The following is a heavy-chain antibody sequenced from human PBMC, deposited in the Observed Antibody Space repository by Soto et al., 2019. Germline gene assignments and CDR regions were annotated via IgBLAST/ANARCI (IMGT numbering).Heavy chain of an antibody. D-gene: IGHD3-9*01. V-gene: IGHV3-23*01. CDR3: AKDGRYFDWLEHGDP. CDR1: GFTFSSYA. J-gene: IGHJ5*02. Sequence: GGSLRLSCAASGFTFSSYAMSWVRQAPGKGLEWVSAISGSGGSTYYADSVKGRFTISRDNSKNTLYLQMNSLRAEDTAVYYCAKDGRYFDWLEHGDPWGQGTLVTAPQ. CDR2: ISGSGGST.